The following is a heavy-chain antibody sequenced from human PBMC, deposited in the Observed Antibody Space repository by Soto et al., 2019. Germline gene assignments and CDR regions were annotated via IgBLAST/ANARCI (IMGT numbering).Heavy chain of an antibody. J-gene: IGHJ6*02. CDR3: ARDVESGSSQYYYNFYGMAV. CDR2: LSYDGSNK. V-gene: IGHV3-30-3*01. D-gene: IGHD1-26*01. Sequence: AGSLRLSCAASGFTFSSNAMHWVRQAPGKGLEWVAVLSYDGSNKYYADSVKRRFTISRDNSKNTLYLQMDSLRTEDTALYYCARDVESGSSQYYYNFYGMAVWGQGPNGTGS. CDR1: GFTFSSNA.